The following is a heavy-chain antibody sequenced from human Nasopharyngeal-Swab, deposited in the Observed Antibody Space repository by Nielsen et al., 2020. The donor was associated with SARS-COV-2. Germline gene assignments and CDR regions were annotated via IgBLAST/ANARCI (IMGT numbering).Heavy chain of an antibody. D-gene: IGHD5-18*01. CDR2: IYYSGST. CDR3: ARGGGYSYGYWDY. Sequence: WIRQPPGKGLEWIGYIYYSGSTNYNPSLKSRVTISVGTSKNQFSLKLSSVTAADTAVYYCARGGGYSYGYWDYWGQGTLVTVSS. J-gene: IGHJ4*02. V-gene: IGHV4-59*01.